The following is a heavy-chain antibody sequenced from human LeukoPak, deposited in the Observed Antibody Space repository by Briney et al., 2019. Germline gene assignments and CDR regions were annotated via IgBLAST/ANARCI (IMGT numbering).Heavy chain of an antibody. CDR2: ISAYNGNT. V-gene: IGHV1-18*01. D-gene: IGHD3-22*01. J-gene: IGHJ4*02. Sequence: ASVKVSCKASGYTLTSYAMNWVRQAPGQGLEWMGWISAYNGNTNYAQKLQGRVTMTTDTSTSTAYMELRSLRSEDTAVYYCASGYSSGSDYWGQGTLVTVSS. CDR1: GYTLTSYA. CDR3: ASGYSSGSDY.